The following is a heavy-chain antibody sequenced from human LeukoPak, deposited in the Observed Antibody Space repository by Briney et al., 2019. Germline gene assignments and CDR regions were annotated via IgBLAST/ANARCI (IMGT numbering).Heavy chain of an antibody. Sequence: GGSLRLSCAASGFTFSSYGMSWVRQAPGKGLEWVSSIRGIGGNTYYADSVKGRFTISRDNSKSTVYLQMNSLRAEDTAVYHCAKTNGYYDYWGQGTLVTVSS. J-gene: IGHJ4*02. D-gene: IGHD3-22*01. CDR2: IRGIGGNT. CDR3: AKTNGYYDY. V-gene: IGHV3-23*01. CDR1: GFTFSSYG.